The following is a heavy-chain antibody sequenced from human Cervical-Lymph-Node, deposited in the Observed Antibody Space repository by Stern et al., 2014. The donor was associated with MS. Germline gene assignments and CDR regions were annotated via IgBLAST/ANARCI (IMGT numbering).Heavy chain of an antibody. CDR1: GGTFSAYA. V-gene: IGHV1-69*17. D-gene: IGHD3-10*01. J-gene: IGHJ6*02. Sequence: QVQLVQSGAEMKKPGSSVKVSCKASGGTFSAYAISWVRQAPGQGPEWMGGIIPALGVLGVPNYAQKFQGRVTITADKSKNIVYMELSSLRSEDTAVYYCARGGVFGSAGYGMDVWGQGTTVTVSS. CDR2: IIPALGVLGVP. CDR3: ARGGVFGSAGYGMDV.